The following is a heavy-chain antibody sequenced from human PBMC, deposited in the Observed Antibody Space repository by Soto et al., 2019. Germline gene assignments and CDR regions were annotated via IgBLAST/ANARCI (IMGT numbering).Heavy chain of an antibody. CDR2: ISGSGGST. J-gene: IGHJ3*02. D-gene: IGHD3-16*01. V-gene: IGHV3-23*01. Sequence: PGGSLRLSCAASGFTFSSYAMSWVRQAPGKGLEWVSAISGSGGSTYYADSVKGRFTISRDNSKNTLYLQMSSLRAEDTAVYYCAKDHDYVWGTNDAFDIWGQGTMVTVSS. CDR3: AKDHDYVWGTNDAFDI. CDR1: GFTFSSYA.